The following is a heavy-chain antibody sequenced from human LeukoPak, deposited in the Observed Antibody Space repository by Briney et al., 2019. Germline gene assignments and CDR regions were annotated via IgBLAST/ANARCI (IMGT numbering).Heavy chain of an antibody. V-gene: IGHV4-30-4*01. D-gene: IGHD2-15*01. CDR1: GASIRSGDYC. Sequence: SQTLSLTCTVSGASIRSGDYCWSWIRQPPGKGLEWIGYIYDSGSTYYNPSLKSRITISVDTSENRFSLKLSSVTATDTAVYYCARDCSGGSCYGAFDIWGQGTMVTVSS. CDR2: IYDSGST. CDR3: ARDCSGGSCYGAFDI. J-gene: IGHJ3*02.